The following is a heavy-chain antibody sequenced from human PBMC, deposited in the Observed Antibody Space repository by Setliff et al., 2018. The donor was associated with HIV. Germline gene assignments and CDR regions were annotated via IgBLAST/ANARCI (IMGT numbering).Heavy chain of an antibody. Sequence: PSETLSLTCAVYGGSFSGYYWSWIRQPPGKGLEWIGEINHSGSTNYNMSLWSRVTISLDASRNQFSLELISVTAADTAVYYCAGGPGTTSIDYWAQGTLGT. V-gene: IGHV4-34*01. D-gene: IGHD1-26*01. J-gene: IGHJ4*02. CDR2: INHSGST. CDR3: AGGPGTTSIDY. CDR1: GGSFSGYY.